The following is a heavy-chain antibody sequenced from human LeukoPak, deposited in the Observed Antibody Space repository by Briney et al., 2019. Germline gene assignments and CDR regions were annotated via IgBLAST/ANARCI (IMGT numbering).Heavy chain of an antibody. Sequence: GGSLRLSCAASGFTFSSYDMHWVRQPTGKGLEWVSGIGSAGNTYYSGSVKGRFTTSRENAKNSLYLQMNSLRAGDTAVYYCARGANLGFDPWGQGTLVTVSS. V-gene: IGHV3-13*04. J-gene: IGHJ5*02. CDR2: IGSAGNT. CDR1: GFTFSSYD. CDR3: ARGANLGFDP. D-gene: IGHD5-24*01.